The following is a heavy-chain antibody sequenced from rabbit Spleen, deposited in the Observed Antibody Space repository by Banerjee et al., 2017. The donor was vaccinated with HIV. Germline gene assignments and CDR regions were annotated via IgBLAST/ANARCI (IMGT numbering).Heavy chain of an antibody. V-gene: IGHV1S45*01. J-gene: IGHJ4*01. CDR2: VNTATGKP. Sequence: EQLVESGGGLVHPEGSLTLTCKASGFSFSDRDVMCWVRQAPGKGLEWIACVNTATGKPVYSTWAKGRFTISKTSSTTVTLQMTSLTAADTATYFCARDLVAVIGWNFGLWGPGTLVTVS. D-gene: IGHD1-1*01. CDR1: GFSFSDRDV. CDR3: ARDLVAVIGWNFGL.